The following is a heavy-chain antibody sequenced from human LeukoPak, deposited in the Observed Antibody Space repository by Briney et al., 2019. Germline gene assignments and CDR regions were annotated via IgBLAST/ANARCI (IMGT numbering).Heavy chain of an antibody. J-gene: IGHJ4*02. CDR1: GFTFSDYY. CDR3: ARHYGP. D-gene: IGHD3-10*01. CDR2: IYYSGST. V-gene: IGHV4-39*01. Sequence: PGGSLRLSCAASGFTFSDYYMSWIRQAPGKGLEWIGSIYYSGSTYYNPSLKSRVTISVDTSKNQFSLKLNSVTATDTAVYYCARHYGPWGQGTLVTVSS.